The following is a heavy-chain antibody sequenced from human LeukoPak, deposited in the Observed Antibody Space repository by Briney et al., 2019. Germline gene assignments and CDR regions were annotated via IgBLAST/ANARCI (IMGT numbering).Heavy chain of an antibody. V-gene: IGHV4-38-2*02. CDR2: IFQGGTT. D-gene: IGHD5-18*01. CDR1: GYSIRSGFY. J-gene: IGHJ4*02. CDR3: ARIGTAMIDY. Sequence: SETLSLTCTVSGYSIRSGFYWGWIRQAPGKGLEWIGSIFQGGTTFYNPSLKSRVIISADTSNNEFSLKLSSVTAADTAVYYCARIGTAMIDYWGQGTLDTVSS.